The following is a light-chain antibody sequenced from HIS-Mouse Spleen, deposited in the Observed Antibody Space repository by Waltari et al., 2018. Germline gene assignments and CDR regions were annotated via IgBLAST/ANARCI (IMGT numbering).Light chain of an antibody. V-gene: IGLV2-23*01. Sequence: QSALTQPASVSGSPGQSIPISCTGTSSDVGSYNLASWYQQHPGKAPKLMIYEGSKRPSGVSNRFSGSKSGNTASLTISGLQAEDEADYYCCSYAGSSTSVVFGGGTKLTVL. CDR3: CSYAGSSTSVV. CDR1: SSDVGSYNL. CDR2: EGS. J-gene: IGLJ2*01.